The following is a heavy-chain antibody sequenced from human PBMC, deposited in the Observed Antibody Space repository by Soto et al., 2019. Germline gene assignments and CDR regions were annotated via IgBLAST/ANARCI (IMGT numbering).Heavy chain of an antibody. Sequence: ASVKVSCKASGYAFTNYNIHWVRQAPGQGLQWMGEVNPSRGTAGYAETFQGRVTMTRNPSTRTVYMVLTSLTPEDTAIYYCARIASAGKTFFDYWGQGTLVTVSS. D-gene: IGHD2-15*01. CDR3: ARIASAGKTFFDY. V-gene: IGHV1-46*01. CDR2: VNPSRGTA. CDR1: GYAFTNYN. J-gene: IGHJ4*02.